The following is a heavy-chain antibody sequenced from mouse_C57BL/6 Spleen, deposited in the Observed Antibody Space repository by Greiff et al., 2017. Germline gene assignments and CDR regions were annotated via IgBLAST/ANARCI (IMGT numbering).Heavy chain of an antibody. CDR2: ISDGGSYT. CDR3: AREDGTFY. CDR1: GFTFSSYA. V-gene: IGHV5-4*01. D-gene: IGHD4-1*01. Sequence: EVKLVESGGGLVKPGGSPKLSCAASGFTFSSYAMSWVRQTPEKRLEWVATISDGGSYTYYPDNVKGRFTISRDNAKNNLYLQMSHLKSEDTAMYYCAREDGTFYWGQGTSVTVSS. J-gene: IGHJ4*01.